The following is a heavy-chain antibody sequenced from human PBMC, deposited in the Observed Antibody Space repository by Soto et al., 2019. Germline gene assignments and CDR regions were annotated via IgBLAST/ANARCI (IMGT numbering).Heavy chain of an antibody. Sequence: GGSLRLSCAAAGFTFSSYAMSWVRQAPGKGLEWVSAISGSGGSTYYADSVKGRFTISRDNSKNTLYLQMNSLRAEDTAVYYCAKVLNYYDSSGYRTPFDYWGQGTLVTVSS. CDR3: AKVLNYYDSSGYRTPFDY. CDR2: ISGSGGST. CDR1: GFTFSSYA. J-gene: IGHJ4*02. D-gene: IGHD3-22*01. V-gene: IGHV3-23*01.